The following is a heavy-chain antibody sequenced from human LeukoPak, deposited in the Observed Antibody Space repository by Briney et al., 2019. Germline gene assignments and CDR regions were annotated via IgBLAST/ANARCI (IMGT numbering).Heavy chain of an antibody. CDR2: IKENGNEQ. Sequence: GGSLRLSCTSSGFTFSSYWMSWVRQAPGKGPEWVAHIKENGNEQYYADSVKGRFTISRDNAKKSLCLQMNSPRAEDTALYYCARGPGDFDASDIWARGQWSPSLQ. CDR1: GFTFSSYW. CDR3: ARGPGDFDASDI. D-gene: IGHD1-14*01. V-gene: IGHV3-7*01. J-gene: IGHJ3*02.